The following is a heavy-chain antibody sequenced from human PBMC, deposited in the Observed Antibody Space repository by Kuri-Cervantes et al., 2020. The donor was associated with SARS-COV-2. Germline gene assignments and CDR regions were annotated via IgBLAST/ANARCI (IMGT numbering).Heavy chain of an antibody. CDR3: ARGMVRGLIQSYYYGMDV. V-gene: IGHV1-2*04. D-gene: IGHD3-10*01. CDR1: GYTFSDYY. J-gene: IGHJ6*02. Sequence: ASVKVSCKASGYTFSDYYMYWVRQAPGQGLEWMGWINPNSGGTNYAQKFQGWVTMTRDTSSTGYMELSRLRSDGTAVYYCARGMVRGLIQSYYYGMDVRGQGTTVTVSS. CDR2: INPNSGGT.